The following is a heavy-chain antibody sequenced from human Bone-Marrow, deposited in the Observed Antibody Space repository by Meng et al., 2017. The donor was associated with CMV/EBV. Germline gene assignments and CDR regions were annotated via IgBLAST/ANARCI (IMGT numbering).Heavy chain of an antibody. D-gene: IGHD3-3*01. CDR2: ISSSSSYI. Sequence: GESLKISCAASGITFSSYSTSWVRQTAGKVLEWVSFISSSSSYIYYADSMKGRFTISRDNAKNTVSLQMNSLRAEDTAVYYCARDGVLRFLEWLTVYYYYGMDVWGQGTTVTVSS. J-gene: IGHJ6*02. CDR3: ARDGVLRFLEWLTVYYYYGMDV. V-gene: IGHV3-21*01. CDR1: GITFSSYS.